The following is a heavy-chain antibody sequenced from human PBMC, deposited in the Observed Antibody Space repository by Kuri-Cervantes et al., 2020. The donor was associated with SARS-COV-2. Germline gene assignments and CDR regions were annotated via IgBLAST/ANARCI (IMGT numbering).Heavy chain of an antibody. CDR3: AKDRVGVQDF. V-gene: IGHV3-30*18. J-gene: IGHJ4*02. Sequence: GGSLRLSCAASGSNFSRTDMHWVRQAPGKGLEWVAVISHDGKNKKCIASGKGRFPISRDNSQNTLYLHMKSLRSEDTAMYYCAKDRVGVQDFWGQGTLVTVSS. D-gene: IGHD2-21*01. CDR1: GSNFSRTD. CDR2: ISHDGKNK.